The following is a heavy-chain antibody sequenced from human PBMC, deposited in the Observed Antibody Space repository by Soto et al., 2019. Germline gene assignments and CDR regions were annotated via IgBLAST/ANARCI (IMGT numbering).Heavy chain of an antibody. CDR1: GFTFSDYY. J-gene: IGHJ4*02. Sequence: GGSLRLSCAASGFTFSDYYMSWIRPAPGKGLEWVSYISSSGSTIYYADSVKGRFTISRDNAKNSLYLQMNSLRAEDTAVYYCARHYYGSGSYPRPLWYWGQGTLVTVSS. D-gene: IGHD3-10*01. CDR3: ARHYYGSGSYPRPLWY. CDR2: ISSSGSTI. V-gene: IGHV3-11*01.